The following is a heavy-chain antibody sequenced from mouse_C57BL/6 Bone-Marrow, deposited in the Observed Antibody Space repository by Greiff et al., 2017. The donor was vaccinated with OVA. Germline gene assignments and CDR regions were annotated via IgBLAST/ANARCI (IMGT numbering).Heavy chain of an antibody. Sequence: EVKVVESGGGLVKPGGSLKLSCAASGFTFSSYAMSWVRQTPEKRLEWVATISDGGSYTYYPDNVKGRFTISRDNAKNNLYLQMSHLKSEDTAMYYCARDRYGTKYYYAMDYWGKGTSVTVSS. CDR1: GFTFSSYA. V-gene: IGHV5-4*01. J-gene: IGHJ4*01. D-gene: IGHD2-14*01. CDR2: ISDGGSYT. CDR3: ARDRYGTKYYYAMDY.